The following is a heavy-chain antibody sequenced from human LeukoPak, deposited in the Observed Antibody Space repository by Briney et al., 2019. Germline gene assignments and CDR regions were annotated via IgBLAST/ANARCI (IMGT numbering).Heavy chain of an antibody. D-gene: IGHD4-11*01. J-gene: IGHJ4*02. V-gene: IGHV1-24*01. Sequence: GASVKVSCKVSGYTLTELSMHWVRQAPGKGPEWMGGFDPEDGETIYAQKFQGRVTMTEDTSTDTAYMELSSLRSEDTAVYYCATDLLTTVTTGPRDYWGQGTLVTVSS. CDR2: FDPEDGET. CDR3: ATDLLTTVTTGPRDY. CDR1: GYTLTELS.